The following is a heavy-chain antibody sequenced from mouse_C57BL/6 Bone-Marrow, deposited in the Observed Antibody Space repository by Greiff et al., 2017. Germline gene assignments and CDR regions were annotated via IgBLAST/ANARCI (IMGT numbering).Heavy chain of an antibody. D-gene: IGHD1-1*01. Sequence: QVQLKQSGAELARPGASVKLSCKASGYTFTSYGISWVKQRTGQGLEWIGEIYPRSGNTYYNEKFKGKATLTADKSSSTAYMELRSLTSEDSAVYFCARGGAVVAPYWYFDVGGTGTTVTVSA. CDR1: GYTFTSYG. CDR2: IYPRSGNT. CDR3: ARGGAVVAPYWYFDV. J-gene: IGHJ1*03. V-gene: IGHV1-81*01.